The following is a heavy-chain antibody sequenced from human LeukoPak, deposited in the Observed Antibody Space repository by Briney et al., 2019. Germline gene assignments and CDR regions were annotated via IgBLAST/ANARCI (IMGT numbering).Heavy chain of an antibody. J-gene: IGHJ4*02. CDR1: GGSFSGYY. CDR3: AREGVGNSYGLN. V-gene: IGHV4-34*01. D-gene: IGHD5-18*01. CDR2: INHSGST. Sequence: SETLSLTCAVYGGSFSGYYWSWIRQPPGKGLEWIGEINHSGSTNYNPSLKSRVTISVDTSKNQFSLKLSSVTAADTAVYYCAREGVGNSYGLNWGQGTLVTVSS.